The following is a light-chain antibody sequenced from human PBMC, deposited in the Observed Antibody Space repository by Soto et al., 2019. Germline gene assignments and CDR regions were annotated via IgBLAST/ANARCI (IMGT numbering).Light chain of an antibody. Sequence: QSALTQPASVSGSPGQSITISCTGTSSDVGGYNYVSWYQQHPGKAPKLMIYAVTDRPSGVSSRFSGSKSGNTASLTISGLQAEDEADYYCSSYAGSYVFGTGTKLTVL. CDR3: SSYAGSYV. CDR1: SSDVGGYNY. V-gene: IGLV2-14*01. J-gene: IGLJ1*01. CDR2: AVT.